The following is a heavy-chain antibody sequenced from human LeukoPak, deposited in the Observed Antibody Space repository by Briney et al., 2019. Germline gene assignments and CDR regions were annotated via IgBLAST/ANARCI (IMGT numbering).Heavy chain of an antibody. V-gene: IGHV3-33*01. D-gene: IGHD3-10*01. CDR3: VRDALPSYGSGGSREDY. CDR2: IWYDGNTK. J-gene: IGHJ4*02. CDR1: GFIFSTYG. Sequence: QPGRSLRLSCAASGFIFSTYGMHWVRQAPGKGLEWVAVIWYDGNTKYYADSVKGRFTISRDNSKNTLYLQMNSLRVDDTAIYYCVRDALPSYGSGGSREDYWGQGTLVTVSS.